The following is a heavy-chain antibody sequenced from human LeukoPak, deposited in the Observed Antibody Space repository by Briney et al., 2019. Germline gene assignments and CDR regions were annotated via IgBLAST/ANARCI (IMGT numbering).Heavy chain of an antibody. CDR2: IRGGGSGT. J-gene: IGHJ3*02. CDR3: AKAVGSSGYFSRDAFDI. V-gene: IGHV3-23*01. D-gene: IGHD3-22*01. CDR1: GFTFSSYA. Sequence: GATLRLSYAPSGFTFSSYAMSWVRQAPGKGLEWVAVIRGGGSGTYYADSVRGRFTISRDNSKNTVYLQMNSLRAEDTAIYYCAKAVGSSGYFSRDAFDIWGQGTMVTVSS.